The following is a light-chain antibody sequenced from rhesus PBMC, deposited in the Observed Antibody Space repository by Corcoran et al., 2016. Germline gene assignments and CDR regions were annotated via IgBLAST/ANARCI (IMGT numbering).Light chain of an antibody. Sequence: DIQMTQSPSALSASVGDRVTISCRASQSIYSNLAWYQQKPGKAPNLLIYDASSLQTGIPSRFSGSGSGTDLTLSISSLQPEDSGTYFCQHYYDNPYTFGQGTKVEIK. CDR1: QSIYSN. CDR3: QHYYDNPYT. J-gene: IGKJ2*01. V-gene: IGKV1S12*01. CDR2: DAS.